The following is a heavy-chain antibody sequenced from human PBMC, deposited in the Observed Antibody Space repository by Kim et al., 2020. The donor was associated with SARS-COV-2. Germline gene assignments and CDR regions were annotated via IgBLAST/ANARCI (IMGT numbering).Heavy chain of an antibody. CDR1: GFTFRSYS. CDR3: ARDWGYSNSWPYFDY. J-gene: IGHJ4*02. V-gene: IGHV3-21*05. Sequence: GGSLRLSCVASGFTFRSYSMNWVRQAPGKGPEWVSHISSGGDYIYYADSVKGRFTISRSNAESSLYLQMSSLTDEDTAIYYCARDWGYSNSWPYFDYWGQGTHLTLS. D-gene: IGHD5-18*01. CDR2: ISSGGDYI.